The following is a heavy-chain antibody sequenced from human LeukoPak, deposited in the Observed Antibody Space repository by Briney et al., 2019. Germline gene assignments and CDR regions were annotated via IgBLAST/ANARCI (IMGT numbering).Heavy chain of an antibody. V-gene: IGHV3-21*01. CDR2: IISNSRYI. Sequence: GGSLRLSCAASGFTFSSYTMHWVRQAPGRGLEWVSSIISNSRYIHYADSVKGRFTISRDNAKNSLYLQMNSLRAEDTAVYYCAREGYGGNYDYWGQGTLVTVSS. D-gene: IGHD4-23*01. CDR1: GFTFSSYT. J-gene: IGHJ4*02. CDR3: AREGYGGNYDY.